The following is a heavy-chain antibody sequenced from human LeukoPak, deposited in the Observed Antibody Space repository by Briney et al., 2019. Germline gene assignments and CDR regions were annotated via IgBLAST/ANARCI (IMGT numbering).Heavy chain of an antibody. CDR1: GFTFSNYA. J-gene: IGHJ5*01. V-gene: IGHV3-23*01. CDR3: AKDLLRFDS. Sequence: GGSLRLSCAVSGFTFSNYAMTWVRQAPGEGLDWVSAVSVSAGSTYYADSVKGRFTISRDNSKNTLYLQMNSPTAEDTAIYYCAKDLLRFDSWGQGTLVTVSS. CDR2: VSVSAGST.